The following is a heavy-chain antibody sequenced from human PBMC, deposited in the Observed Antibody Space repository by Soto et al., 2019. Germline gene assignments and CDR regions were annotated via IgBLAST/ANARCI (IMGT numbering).Heavy chain of an antibody. J-gene: IGHJ4*02. V-gene: IGHV1-8*01. CDR1: GNTFTSYD. CDR3: ARGRASGSYYLLDY. Sequence: QVQLVQSGAEVKKPGASVKVSCKASGNTFTSYDINWVRQATGHGLEWMGWINPNSGNIGYAQKCQGRVTMTRDTAIRTAYMEVSRLRSDDTAVYYCARGRASGSYYLLDYWGQGPLVTVSS. CDR2: INPNSGNI. D-gene: IGHD3-10*01.